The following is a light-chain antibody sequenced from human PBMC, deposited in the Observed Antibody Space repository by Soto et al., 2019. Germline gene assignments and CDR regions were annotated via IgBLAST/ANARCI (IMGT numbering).Light chain of an antibody. J-gene: IGKJ4*01. Sequence: IVVTQSPCTLSLSPGERATLSCRASQSVRNNYLAWYQQKPGQAPRLLIYGASNRATGIPDRFSGSGSGTDFTLTVSRLEPEDFAVYYCQQYNNWPLTFGGGTKVDIK. CDR1: QSVRNNY. CDR2: GAS. V-gene: IGKV3-20*01. CDR3: QQYNNWPLT.